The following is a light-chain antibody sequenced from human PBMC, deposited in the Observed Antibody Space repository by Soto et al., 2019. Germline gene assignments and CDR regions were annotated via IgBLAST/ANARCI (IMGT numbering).Light chain of an antibody. CDR3: SSYTSSRTLV. Sequence: LTQPASVSGSPGQSITISCTGTSSDIGGDYNYVSWYQQHPGKAPKLMIYEVSDRPSGVSNRLSGSRSGNTASLTISGLQAEDEADYYCSSYTSSRTLVFGTGTKGTVL. V-gene: IGLV2-14*01. CDR2: EVS. J-gene: IGLJ1*01. CDR1: SSDIGGDYNY.